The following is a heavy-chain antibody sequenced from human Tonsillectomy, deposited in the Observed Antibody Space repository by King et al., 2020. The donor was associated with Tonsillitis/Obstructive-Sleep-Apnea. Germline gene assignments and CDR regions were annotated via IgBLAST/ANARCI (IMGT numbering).Heavy chain of an antibody. D-gene: IGHD3-10*01. V-gene: IGHV3-7*03. CDR3: ARDGERGFDY. Sequence: EVQLQESGGGLVQPGGSLRLSCAASGFTFSNYWMSWVRQAPGKGLEGVANIKHDGSEKFFVDSVKGRFTISRDNAKDSLYLQMNSLRAEDTAVYYCARDGERGFDYRGQGTQVTVSS. CDR1: GFTFSNYW. CDR2: IKHDGSEK. J-gene: IGHJ4*02.